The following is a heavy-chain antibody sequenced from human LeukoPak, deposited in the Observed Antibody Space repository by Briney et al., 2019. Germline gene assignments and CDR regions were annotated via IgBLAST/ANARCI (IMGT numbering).Heavy chain of an antibody. CDR3: ARSGNWKYQLLRCWFDP. D-gene: IGHD2-2*01. Sequence: SETLSLTCTVSGGSISSSSYYWGWIRQPPGKGLEWIGSIYYSGSTYYNPSLKSRVTISVDTSKNQFSLKLSSVTAADTAVYYCARSGNWKYQLLRCWFDPWGQGTLVTVSS. V-gene: IGHV4-39*01. CDR1: GGSISSSSYY. J-gene: IGHJ5*02. CDR2: IYYSGST.